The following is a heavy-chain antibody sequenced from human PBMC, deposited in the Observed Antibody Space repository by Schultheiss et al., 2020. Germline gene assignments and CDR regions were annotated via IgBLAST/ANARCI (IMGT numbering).Heavy chain of an antibody. CDR2: ISTSNGHT. Sequence: GESLKISCKASGGTFSSYAISWVRQAPGLGLEWLGWISTSNGHTKSAQKLQGRVTMTTDTSTSTAYMELRSLRSDDTAVYYCARVTQNHYYFGLEVWGQGTTVTVSS. CDR1: GGTFSSYA. V-gene: IGHV1-18*01. J-gene: IGHJ6*02. CDR3: ARVTQNHYYFGLEV. D-gene: IGHD1-14*01.